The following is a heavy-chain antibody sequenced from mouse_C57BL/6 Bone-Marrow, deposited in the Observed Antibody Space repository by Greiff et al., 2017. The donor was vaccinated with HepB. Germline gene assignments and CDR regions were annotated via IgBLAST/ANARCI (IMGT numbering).Heavy chain of an antibody. D-gene: IGHD1-1*01. CDR2: INPGSGGT. CDR1: GYAFTNYL. J-gene: IGHJ4*01. V-gene: IGHV1-54*01. CDR3: ARLITTVVAPAMDY. Sequence: QVQLQQSGAELVRPGTSVKVSCKASGYAFTNYLIEWVKQRPGQGLEWIGVINPGSGGTNYNEKFKGKATLTADKSSSTAYMQLSSLTSEDSAVYFCARLITTVVAPAMDYWGQGTSVTVSS.